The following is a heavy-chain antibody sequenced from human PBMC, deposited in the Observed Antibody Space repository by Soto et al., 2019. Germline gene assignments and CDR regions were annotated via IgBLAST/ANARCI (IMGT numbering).Heavy chain of an antibody. CDR1: GGSISSGDYY. V-gene: IGHV4-30-4*01. J-gene: IGHJ4*02. CDR2: IYYSGST. D-gene: IGHD3-22*01. CDR3: ARVHPTFDYYDSSGYFDY. Sequence: QVQLQESGPGLVKPSQTLSLTCTVSGGSISSGDYYWSWIRQPPGKGLEWIGYIYYSGSTYYNPSLKSRVTISVDTSKNQFSLKLSSVTAADTAVYYCARVHPTFDYYDSSGYFDYWGQGTLVTVSS.